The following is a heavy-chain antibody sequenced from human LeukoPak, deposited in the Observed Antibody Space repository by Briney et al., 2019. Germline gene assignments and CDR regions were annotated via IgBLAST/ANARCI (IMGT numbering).Heavy chain of an antibody. V-gene: IGHV1-2*02. Sequence: ASVKVSCKASGYTFTGYYMHWVRQAPGQGLEWMGWINPNSGGTTHAQKFQGRGTMTRDTSITTAYMELSRLRSDDSAVYSCAKDYSGTFQTNAFDIWGQGTMVIVSS. D-gene: IGHD5-12*01. CDR1: GYTFTGYY. CDR3: AKDYSGTFQTNAFDI. CDR2: INPNSGGT. J-gene: IGHJ3*02.